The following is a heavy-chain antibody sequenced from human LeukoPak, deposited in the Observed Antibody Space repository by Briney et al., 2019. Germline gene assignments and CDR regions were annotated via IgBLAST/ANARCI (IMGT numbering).Heavy chain of an antibody. D-gene: IGHD3-22*01. CDR2: ISWNSGSI. J-gene: IGHJ4*02. Sequence: PGGSLRLSCAASGFTFDDYAMHWVRQAPGKGLEWVSGISWNSGSIHYADSVKGRFTISRDNAKNSLYLQMNSLRAEDTALYYCAKDIYYDSSGSSFDYWGQGTLVTVSS. CDR1: GFTFDDYA. V-gene: IGHV3-9*01. CDR3: AKDIYYDSSGSSFDY.